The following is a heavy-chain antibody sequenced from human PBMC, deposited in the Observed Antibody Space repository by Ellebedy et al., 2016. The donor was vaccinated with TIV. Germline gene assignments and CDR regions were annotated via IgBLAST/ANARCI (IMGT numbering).Heavy chain of an antibody. CDR1: GFSFRNYW. V-gene: IGHV3-7*01. Sequence: PGGSLRLSCAASGFSFRNYWMSRVRQAQGKGLEWVANIYQDGSDKYYVDSVKGRFTIPRDNANKSLFLQMNNLRVEDTAVYYCARRGSYGDYAVQINSWFDTWGRGTLVTVSS. J-gene: IGHJ5*02. CDR2: IYQDGSDK. D-gene: IGHD4-17*01. CDR3: ARRGSYGDYAVQINSWFDT.